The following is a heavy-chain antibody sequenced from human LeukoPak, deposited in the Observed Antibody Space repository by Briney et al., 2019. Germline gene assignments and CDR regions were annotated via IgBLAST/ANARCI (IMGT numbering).Heavy chain of an antibody. V-gene: IGHV3-43*02. CDR1: GFTLDDYA. D-gene: IGHD1-14*01. CDR2: ISGDCSTT. CDR3: AKSPPSYGR. Sequence: GGSLRLSCAVSGFTLDDYAMHWVRQAPGKGLEWVSLISGDCSTTYYADSVEGRFTISRDNSKNSLYLQMNSLRTEDTALYYCAKSPPSYGRWGQGTLVTVSS. J-gene: IGHJ4*02.